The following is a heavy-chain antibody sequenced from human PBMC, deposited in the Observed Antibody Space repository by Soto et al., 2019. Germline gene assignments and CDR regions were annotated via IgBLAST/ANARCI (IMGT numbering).Heavy chain of an antibody. CDR3: ARQTTYSSSWVDY. CDR1: GGSIINYY. Sequence: QVQLQESGPGLVKPSETLSLTCTVSGGSIINYYWTWIRQPAGKGLEWVGRIYSSGSANYNPSLKSRLTMSVDTSKNQFSLKRTSVTAADTALYYCARQTTYSSSWVDYWGHGTLVTVSS. V-gene: IGHV4-4*07. D-gene: IGHD6-13*01. J-gene: IGHJ5*01. CDR2: IYSSGSA.